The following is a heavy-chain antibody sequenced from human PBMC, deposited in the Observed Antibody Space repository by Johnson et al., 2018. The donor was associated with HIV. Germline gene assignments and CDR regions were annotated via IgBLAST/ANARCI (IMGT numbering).Heavy chain of an antibody. CDR2: IWYDGSNK. D-gene: IGHD2-8*02. CDR1: GFTFSSYG. CDR3: AKVRRPGGVRDVFDI. Sequence: MQLVESGGGVVQPGRSLRLSCAASGFTFSSYGMHWVRQAPGKGLEWVAVIWYDGSNKYYADSVKGRFTISRDNSKNTLYLQMNSLRAEDTAVYYCAKVRRPGGVRDVFDIWGQGTTVTVSS. V-gene: IGHV3-33*06. J-gene: IGHJ3*02.